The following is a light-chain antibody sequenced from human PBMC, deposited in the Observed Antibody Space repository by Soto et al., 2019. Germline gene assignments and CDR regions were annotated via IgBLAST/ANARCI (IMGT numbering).Light chain of an antibody. CDR1: SSDVGSYNL. J-gene: IGLJ2*01. Sequence: QSALTQPGSVSGSPGQSITISCTGTSSDVGSYNLVSWYQQHPGKAPKLMIYEVSKRPSGVSNRFSGSKSGNTASLTISGLQAEDEAAYYCCSYAGSSTFGVFGGGTKLTVL. V-gene: IGLV2-23*02. CDR2: EVS. CDR3: CSYAGSSTFGV.